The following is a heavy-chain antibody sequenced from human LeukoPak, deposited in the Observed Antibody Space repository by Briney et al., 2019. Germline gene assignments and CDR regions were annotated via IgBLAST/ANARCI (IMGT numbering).Heavy chain of an antibody. CDR1: GGSISSGSYY. CDR3: ASGYLKGYYYMDV. CDR2: IYTSGST. Sequence: SETLSLTCTVSGGSISSGSYYWSWLREPAGKGLDGIGRIYTSGSTNYNPSLKSRVTISVDTSKNQFSLKLSSVTAADTAVYYCASGYLKGYYYMDVWGKGTTVTVSS. D-gene: IGHD2-21*01. J-gene: IGHJ6*03. V-gene: IGHV4-61*02.